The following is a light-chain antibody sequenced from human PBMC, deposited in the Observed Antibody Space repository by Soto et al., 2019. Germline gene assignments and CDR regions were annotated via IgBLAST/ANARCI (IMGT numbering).Light chain of an antibody. CDR2: KAS. J-gene: IGKJ1*01. Sequence: DIHMTQSPSTLSASIGDRVTVTCRASQSISTWLAWYQQKPGKAPILLIYKASSLESGVPSRFSGSGSGTEFTLTISSPQADHLATYYCQQYYSFSTFGQGTRVEIK. CDR1: QSISTW. CDR3: QQYYSFST. V-gene: IGKV1-5*03.